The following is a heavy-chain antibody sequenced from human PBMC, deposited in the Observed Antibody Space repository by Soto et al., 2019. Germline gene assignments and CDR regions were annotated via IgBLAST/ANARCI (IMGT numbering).Heavy chain of an antibody. Sequence: QVQLVESGGGVVQPGRSLRLSCAASGFTFSSYAMHWVRQAPGKGLEWVAVISYDGSNKYYADSVKGRFTISRDNSKNTLYLEMNSLRSEDTAVYYRARVAKVRGVTADYWGQGTLVTVSS. CDR1: GFTFSSYA. CDR2: ISYDGSNK. D-gene: IGHD3-10*01. J-gene: IGHJ4*02. CDR3: ARVAKVRGVTADY. V-gene: IGHV3-30-3*01.